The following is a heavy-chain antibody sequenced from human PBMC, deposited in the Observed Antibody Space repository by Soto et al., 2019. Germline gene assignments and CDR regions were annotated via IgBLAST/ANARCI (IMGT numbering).Heavy chain of an antibody. J-gene: IGHJ5*02. V-gene: IGHV3-72*01. Sequence: EVHLVESGGDLVQPGGSLRRSCAASGFTFSDHYMDWVRQAPGKGLEWVGRTRNRANSYTPEYAASVKGRFTISRDDSKNSLYLQMNSLKIEDTAVYGYAASTSGTYLLRSWGQGGLVTVFS. CDR3: AASTSGTYLLRS. CDR1: GFTFSDHY. D-gene: IGHD1-26*01. CDR2: TRNRANSYTP.